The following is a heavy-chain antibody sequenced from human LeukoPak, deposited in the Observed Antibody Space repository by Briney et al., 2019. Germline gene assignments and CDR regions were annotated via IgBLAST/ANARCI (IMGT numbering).Heavy chain of an antibody. Sequence: SETLSLTCTVSGGSISSSSYYWGWIRQPPGKGLEWIGSIYYSGSTYYNPSLKSRVTISVDTSKNQFSLKLSSVTAADTAVYYCARKQAPKWDCSSTSCYHLYWYFDLWGRGTLVTVSS. CDR1: GGSISSSSYY. J-gene: IGHJ2*01. CDR3: ARKQAPKWDCSSTSCYHLYWYFDL. V-gene: IGHV4-39*07. D-gene: IGHD2-2*01. CDR2: IYYSGST.